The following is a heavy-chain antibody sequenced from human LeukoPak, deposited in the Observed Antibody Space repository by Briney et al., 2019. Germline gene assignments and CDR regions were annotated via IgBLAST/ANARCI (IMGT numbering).Heavy chain of an antibody. J-gene: IGHJ4*02. Sequence: PSETLSLTCTVSGGSISSGDYYWSWIRQPPGKGLEWIGYIYYSGSTYYNPSLKSRVTISVDTSKNQFSLKLSSVTAADTAVYYCAGGDSSGYYPVFDYWGQGTLVTVSS. CDR1: GGSISSGDYY. D-gene: IGHD3-22*01. CDR2: IYYSGST. CDR3: AGGDSSGYYPVFDY. V-gene: IGHV4-30-4*01.